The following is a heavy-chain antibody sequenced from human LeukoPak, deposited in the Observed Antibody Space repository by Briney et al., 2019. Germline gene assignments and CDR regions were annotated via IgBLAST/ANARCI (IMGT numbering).Heavy chain of an antibody. CDR2: ISSSSNYI. V-gene: IGHV3-21*01. CDR1: GFPFSSYS. J-gene: IGHJ3*02. Sequence: PGGPLSLSCAASGFPFSSYSKNWVPQAPGKGLEWVSSISSSSNYIYYADSVKGRFTISRDNVKSSLYLQMDSLRGEGTAVYYCAREEAFDIWGQGTMVTVSS. CDR3: AREEAFDI.